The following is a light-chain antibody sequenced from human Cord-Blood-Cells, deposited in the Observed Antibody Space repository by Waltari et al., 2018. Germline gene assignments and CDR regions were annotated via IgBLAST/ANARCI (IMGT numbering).Light chain of an antibody. V-gene: IGLV2-14*01. CDR2: EVS. CDR1: SSDVGGYNY. J-gene: IGLJ3*02. CDR3: SSYTSSSPWV. Sequence: QSALTQPASVSGSPGQSITISCTGTSSDVGGYNYVSWYQQHPGKAPKLMIYEVSNRPSGVSNRFSGSKSGNTASLTIYGLQAKDEADYYCSSYTSSSPWVFGGGTKLTVL.